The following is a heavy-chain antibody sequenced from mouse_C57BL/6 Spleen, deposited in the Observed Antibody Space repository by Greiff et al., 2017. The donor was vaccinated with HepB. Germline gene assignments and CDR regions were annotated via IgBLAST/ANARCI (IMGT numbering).Heavy chain of an antibody. V-gene: IGHV1-69*01. CDR3: ARSQANSYFDY. CDR1: GYTFTSYW. J-gene: IGHJ2*01. Sequence: QVQLQQPGAELVMPGASVKLSCKASGYTFTSYWMHWVKQRPGQGLEWIGEIDPSDSYTNYNQKFKGKSTLTVDKSSSTAYMQLSSLTSEDSAVYYCARSQANSYFDYWGQGTTLTVSS. CDR2: IDPSDSYT. D-gene: IGHD4-1*01.